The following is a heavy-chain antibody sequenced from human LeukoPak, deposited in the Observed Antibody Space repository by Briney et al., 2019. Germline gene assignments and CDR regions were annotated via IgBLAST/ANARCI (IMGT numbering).Heavy chain of an antibody. CDR1: GFALSSHW. Sequence: GGSLRLSCAASGFALSSHWMTWVRQVPGRGPEWVANVNRDGSETYYLDSVKGRFTISRDNAKNSLYLQMNSLRAEDTALYYCAKAYSSSWYILDPWGQGTLVTVSS. D-gene: IGHD6-13*01. V-gene: IGHV3-7*03. CDR3: AKAYSSSWYILDP. J-gene: IGHJ5*02. CDR2: VNRDGSET.